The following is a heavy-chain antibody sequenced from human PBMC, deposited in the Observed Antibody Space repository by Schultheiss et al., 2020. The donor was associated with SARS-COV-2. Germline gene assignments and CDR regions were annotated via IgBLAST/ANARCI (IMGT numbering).Heavy chain of an antibody. D-gene: IGHD6-19*01. Sequence: GSLRLSCTVSGGSISSYYWSWIRQPPGKGLEWIGYIYYSGSTNYNPSLKSRVTISVDTSKNQFSLKLSSVTAADTAVYYCARGTGTRQQWLVQGLDYWGQGTLVTVSS. CDR3: ARGTGTRQQWLVQGLDY. J-gene: IGHJ4*02. V-gene: IGHV4-59*12. CDR1: GGSISSYY. CDR2: IYYSGST.